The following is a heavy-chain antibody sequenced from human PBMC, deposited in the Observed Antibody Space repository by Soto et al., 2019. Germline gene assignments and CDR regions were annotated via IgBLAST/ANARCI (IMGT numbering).Heavy chain of an antibody. V-gene: IGHV3-9*01. CDR3: AKNTGPRLSGGYYFDY. D-gene: IGHD5-12*01. CDR2: ISWNSGSI. Sequence: GGSLRLSCAASGFTFDDYAMHWVRQAPGKGLEWVSGISWNSGSIGYADSVKGRFTISRDNAKNSLYLQMNSLRAEDTALYYCAKNTGPRLSGGYYFDYWGQGTLVTVSS. CDR1: GFTFDDYA. J-gene: IGHJ4*02.